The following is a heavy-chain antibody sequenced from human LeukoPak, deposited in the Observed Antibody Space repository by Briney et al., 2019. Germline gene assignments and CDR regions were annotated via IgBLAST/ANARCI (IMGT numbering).Heavy chain of an antibody. J-gene: IGHJ4*02. CDR3: AREHEAPTLIWDS. CDR1: GFIFRSYW. V-gene: IGHV3-7*01. Sequence: GGFLRLSCAASGFIFRSYWMGWVRQAPGKGLEWVASIKQDGSQKYYVDSVKGRFTISRDNARNSLYLQMNSLRGEDTALYYCAREHEAPTLIWDSWGQGTLVTVSS. D-gene: IGHD3-16*01. CDR2: IKQDGSQK.